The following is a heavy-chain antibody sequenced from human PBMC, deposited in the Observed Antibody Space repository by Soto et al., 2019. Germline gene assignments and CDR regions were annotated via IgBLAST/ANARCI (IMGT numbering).Heavy chain of an antibody. CDR3: ARDVPVVPYVTGTPPSFDY. D-gene: IGHD1-20*01. CDR2: ISYDGSNK. V-gene: IGHV3-30-3*01. Sequence: QVQLVESGGGVVQPGRSLRLSCAASGFTFSSYAMHWVHQAPGKGLEWVAVISYDGSNKYYADSVKGRFTISRDNSKNTLYLQMNSLRAEDTAVYYCARDVPVVPYVTGTPPSFDYWGQGTLVTVSS. J-gene: IGHJ4*02. CDR1: GFTFSSYA.